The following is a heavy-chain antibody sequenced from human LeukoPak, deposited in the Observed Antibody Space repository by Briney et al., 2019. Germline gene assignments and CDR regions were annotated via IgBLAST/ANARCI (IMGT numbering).Heavy chain of an antibody. D-gene: IGHD6-19*01. CDR1: GFTFSSYA. J-gene: IGHJ4*02. CDR2: ISYDGSNK. V-gene: IGHV3-30*04. CDR3: ARGMGSMWLAPTPFDY. Sequence: GGSLRLSRAASGFTFSSYAMHWVRQAPGKGLEWVAVISYDGSNKYYADSVKGRFTISRDNSKNTLYLQMNSLRAEDTAVYYCARGMGSMWLAPTPFDYWGQGTLVTVSS.